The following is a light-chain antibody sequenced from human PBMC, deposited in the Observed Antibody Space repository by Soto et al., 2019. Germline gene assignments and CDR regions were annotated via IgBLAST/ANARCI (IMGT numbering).Light chain of an antibody. V-gene: IGKV3-15*01. Sequence: EIVMTQSPATLSVSPGERATLSCRASQSVSSNLAWYQQKPGQAPRLLIYGASTRATGIPARFSGSGSGTEFTLTISSLQSEDCAVYYCQQYNNWGPLTCGGGTKVEIK. J-gene: IGKJ4*01. CDR1: QSVSSN. CDR3: QQYNNWGPLT. CDR2: GAS.